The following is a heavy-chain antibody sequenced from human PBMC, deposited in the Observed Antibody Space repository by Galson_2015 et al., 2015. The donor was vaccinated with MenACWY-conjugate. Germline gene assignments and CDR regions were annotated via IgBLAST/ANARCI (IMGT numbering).Heavy chain of an antibody. J-gene: IGHJ5*02. V-gene: IGHV4-38-2*01. Sequence: ETLSLTCAVSGYPINSDNWWGWIRQPPGKGLEWIASIYSGGSTYYNPSLRSRVTISVDTSNNQFSLKLSSVTAADTAVYYCARHPYSSGWYWLGPWGQGALVTVSS. CDR2: IYSGGST. CDR3: ARHPYSSGWYWLGP. D-gene: IGHD6-19*01. CDR1: GYPINSDNW.